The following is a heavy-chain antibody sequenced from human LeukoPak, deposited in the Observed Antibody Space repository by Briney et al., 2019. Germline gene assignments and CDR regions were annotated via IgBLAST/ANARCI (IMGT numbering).Heavy chain of an antibody. CDR1: GYSFTDYY. D-gene: IGHD2-8*02. CDR2: IDPNSGAT. J-gene: IGHJ4*02. V-gene: IGHV1-2*02. Sequence: AASVKVSCKASGYSFTDYYMHWVRQAPGQGLEWMGWIDPNSGATNYAQKFQGRVTMTRDTSISTAYMELTRLTSDDTAVYFCARLVSYWGQGTLVTVSS. CDR3: ARLVSY.